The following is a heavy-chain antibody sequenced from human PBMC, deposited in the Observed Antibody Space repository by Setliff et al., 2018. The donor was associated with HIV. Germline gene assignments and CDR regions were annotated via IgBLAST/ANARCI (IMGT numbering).Heavy chain of an antibody. J-gene: IGHJ6*03. CDR3: ARASYSSSSYDYYIDV. Sequence: SETLSLTCAVYGGSFSGYYWSWIRQPPGKGLEWIGDIHYSGSSKYSPSLKSRVTISFDTSKRQFSLKLRSVTAADTAVYYCARASYSSSSYDYYIDVWGKGTTVTVSS. CDR2: IHYSGSS. D-gene: IGHD6-6*01. CDR1: GGSFSGYY. V-gene: IGHV4-59*08.